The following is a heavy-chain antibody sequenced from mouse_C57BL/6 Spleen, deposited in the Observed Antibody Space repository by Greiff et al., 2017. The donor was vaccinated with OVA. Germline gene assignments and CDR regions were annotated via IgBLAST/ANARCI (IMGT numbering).Heavy chain of an antibody. V-gene: IGHV1-82*01. Sequence: VQLQQSGPELVKPGASVKISCKASGYAFSSSWMNWVKQRPGKGLEWIGRIYPGDGDTNYNGKFKGKATLTADKSSSTAYMQLSSLTSEDSAVYFCARGGLYYGSSYGYFDVWGTGTTVTVSS. D-gene: IGHD1-1*01. CDR2: IYPGDGDT. CDR1: GYAFSSSW. CDR3: ARGGLYYGSSYGYFDV. J-gene: IGHJ1*03.